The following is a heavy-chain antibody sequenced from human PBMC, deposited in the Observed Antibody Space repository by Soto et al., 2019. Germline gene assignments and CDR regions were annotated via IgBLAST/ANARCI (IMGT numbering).Heavy chain of an antibody. J-gene: IGHJ5*02. Sequence: QVELVQSGAEVKKPGSSVKVSCKAFGGTFSSYAISWVRQAPGQGLEWMGGIIPIFGTAKYAQKFQGRVTITAEKPTRTVNRKLTSRRSEDTAVFYWGRGGGGEIYDFWSGYYAWGQGTLVTVSS. CDR2: IIPIFGTA. CDR1: GGTFSSYA. V-gene: IGHV1-69*06. CDR3: GRGGGGEIYDFWSGYYA. D-gene: IGHD3-3*01.